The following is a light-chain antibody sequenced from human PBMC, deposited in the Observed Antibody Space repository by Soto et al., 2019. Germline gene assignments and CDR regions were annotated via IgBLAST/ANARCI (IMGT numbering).Light chain of an antibody. CDR2: DGS. J-gene: IGLJ1*01. CDR1: SSDVGSYNL. Sequence: QSARTQPASVSGSPGQSITISCTGTSSDVGSYNLVSWYQQHPGKAPKLLIYDGSKRPSGVSNRFSESKSGNTASLTISGLQAEDEADYYCCSYVGNSAWVFGSGTKLTVL. V-gene: IGLV2-23*01. CDR3: CSYVGNSAWV.